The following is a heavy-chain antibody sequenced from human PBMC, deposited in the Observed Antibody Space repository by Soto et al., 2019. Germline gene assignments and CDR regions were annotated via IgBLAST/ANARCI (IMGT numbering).Heavy chain of an antibody. CDR1: GTSVTGAW. D-gene: IGHD2-8*02. J-gene: IGHJ3*02. CDR3: ARGVFWSFDI. CDR2: IHHTGNT. Sequence: QVHLQESGPGLVQPSGTLSLTCAVSGTSVTGAWWSWVRQPPGKGLEWIAEIHHTGNTNHNPSLNNRVSISLDTSKNQVSLKLTSVTAADTAMYYCARGVFWSFDIWGQGTMVTVSS. V-gene: IGHV4-4*02.